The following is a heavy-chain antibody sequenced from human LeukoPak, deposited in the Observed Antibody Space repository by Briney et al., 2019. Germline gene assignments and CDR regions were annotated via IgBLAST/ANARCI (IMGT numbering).Heavy chain of an antibody. J-gene: IGHJ3*02. D-gene: IGHD2-21*02. V-gene: IGHV1-69*05. CDR1: GGTFSSYA. CDR3: ASNPHCGGDCYTNDAFDN. CDR2: IIPIFGTA. Sequence: SVKVSCKASGGTFSSYAISWVRQAPGQGLEWMGGIIPIFGTANYAQKFQGRVTITTDESTSTAYMELSSLRSEDTAAYYCASNPHCGGDCYTNDAFDNWGQGTMVTVSS.